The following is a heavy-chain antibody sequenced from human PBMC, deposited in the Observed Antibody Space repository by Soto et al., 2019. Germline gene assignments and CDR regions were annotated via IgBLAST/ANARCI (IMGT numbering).Heavy chain of an antibody. V-gene: IGHV3-30-3*01. Sequence: QVQLVESGGGVVQPGRSLRLSCAASGFTFSSYAMHWVRQAPGKGLEWVAVISYDGSNKYYADSVKGRFTISRDNSKNTLYLQMNSLRAEDTAVYYCARKPFRYSGYDYSYYGMDVWGQGTTVTVSS. CDR3: ARKPFRYSGYDYSYYGMDV. D-gene: IGHD5-12*01. CDR1: GFTFSSYA. CDR2: ISYDGSNK. J-gene: IGHJ6*02.